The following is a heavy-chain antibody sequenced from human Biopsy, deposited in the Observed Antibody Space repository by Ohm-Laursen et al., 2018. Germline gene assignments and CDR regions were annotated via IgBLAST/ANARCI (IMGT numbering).Heavy chain of an antibody. Sequence: GSLRLSCAASRFTFSDYFMSWIRQAPGKGLEWVSYISSSGITAHYADSVKGRFTISRDNAKNSLYLQMNSLRAEDTAIYYCARSGWNFEFDSWGREPWSPSPQ. CDR2: ISSSGITA. D-gene: IGHD6-19*01. J-gene: IGHJ4*02. CDR1: RFTFSDYF. CDR3: ARSGWNFEFDS. V-gene: IGHV3-11*01.